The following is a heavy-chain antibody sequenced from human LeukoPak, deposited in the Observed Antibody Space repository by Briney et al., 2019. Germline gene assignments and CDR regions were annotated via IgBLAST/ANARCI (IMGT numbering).Heavy chain of an antibody. Sequence: SETLSLTCTVSGGSISSYYWSWIRQPPGKGLEWIGYIYYSGSTNYNPSLKSRVTISVDTSKNQFSLKLSSVTAADTAVYYCARVPAYCSSTSCYPPPYYYMDVWGKGTTVTVSS. CDR3: ARVPAYCSSTSCYPPPYYYMDV. D-gene: IGHD2-2*01. V-gene: IGHV4-59*01. CDR1: GGSISSYY. CDR2: IYYSGST. J-gene: IGHJ6*03.